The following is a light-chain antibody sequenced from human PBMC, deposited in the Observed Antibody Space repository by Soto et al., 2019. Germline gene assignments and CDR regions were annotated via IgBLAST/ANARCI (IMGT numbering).Light chain of an antibody. Sequence: DIQMTKSPSTLSGSVGARVTITCRASQTISSWLAWYQQKPGKAPKLLIYKASTLKSGVPSRFSGSGSGTEFTLTISSLQPDDFATYYCQQYENIPVPFGQRTLLEIK. J-gene: IGKJ5*01. V-gene: IGKV1-5*03. CDR1: QTISSW. CDR2: KAS. CDR3: QQYENIPVP.